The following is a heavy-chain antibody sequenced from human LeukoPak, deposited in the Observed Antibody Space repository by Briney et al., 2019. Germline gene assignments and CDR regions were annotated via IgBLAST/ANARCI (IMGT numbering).Heavy chain of an antibody. D-gene: IGHD1-26*01. V-gene: IGHV1-8*01. Sequence: ASVKVSCKASGYTFTSYDINWVRQATGQGLEWMGWMNPNSGNTGYAQKFQGRVTMTRNTSTSTAYMELRSLRSDDTAVYYCARVLTVGATWPYDAFDIWGQGTMVTVSS. J-gene: IGHJ3*02. CDR1: GYTFTSYD. CDR2: MNPNSGNT. CDR3: ARVLTVGATWPYDAFDI.